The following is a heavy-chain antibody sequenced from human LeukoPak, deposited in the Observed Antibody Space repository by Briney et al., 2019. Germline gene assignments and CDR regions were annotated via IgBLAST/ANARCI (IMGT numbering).Heavy chain of an antibody. D-gene: IGHD3-22*01. CDR1: GVSISSSNSY. Sequence: SETLSLTCTVSGVSISSSNSYWGWIRQPPGKGLEWIGSIYYSGNTYYNASLKSQVSISIDTSKNQFSLRLTSVTAADTAVYYCAREDSRGAFDIWGQGTMVTVSS. CDR2: IYYSGNT. J-gene: IGHJ3*02. CDR3: AREDSRGAFDI. V-gene: IGHV4-39*02.